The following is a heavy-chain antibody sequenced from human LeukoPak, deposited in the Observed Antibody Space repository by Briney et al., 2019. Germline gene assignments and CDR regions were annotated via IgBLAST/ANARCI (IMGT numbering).Heavy chain of an antibody. CDR1: GFTFSSYG. CDR3: AREGPRGNSQFDY. CDR2: IWYDGSNK. J-gene: IGHJ4*02. Sequence: GGSLRLSCAASGFTFSSYGMHWVRQAPGKGLEWVALIWYDGSNKYYADSVKGRLTISRDNSKNTLYLQMNSLRAEDTAIYYCAREGPRGNSQFDYWGQGTLVTVSS. V-gene: IGHV3-33*01. D-gene: IGHD2/OR15-2a*01.